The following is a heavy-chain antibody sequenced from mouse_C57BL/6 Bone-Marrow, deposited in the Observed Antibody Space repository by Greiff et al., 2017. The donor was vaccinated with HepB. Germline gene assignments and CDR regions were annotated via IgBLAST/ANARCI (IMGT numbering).Heavy chain of an antibody. CDR3: ARCPYYYGSSYDWYFDV. CDR1: GFNIKNTY. V-gene: IGHV14-3*01. D-gene: IGHD1-1*01. Sequence: VQLQQSVAELVRPGASVKLSCTASGFNIKNTYMHWVKQRPEQGLEWIGRIDPANGNTKYAPKVQGKATITADTSSNTAYLQLSSLTSEDTAIYYCARCPYYYGSSYDWYFDVWGTGTTVTVAS. CDR2: IDPANGNT. J-gene: IGHJ1*03.